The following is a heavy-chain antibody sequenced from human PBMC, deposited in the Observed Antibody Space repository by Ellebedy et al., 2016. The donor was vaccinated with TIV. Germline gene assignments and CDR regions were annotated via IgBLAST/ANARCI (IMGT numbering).Heavy chain of an antibody. J-gene: IGHJ4*02. D-gene: IGHD6-13*01. CDR3: ARDLAPRWYSTGYFDY. CDR1: GFTFSSYS. Sequence: GESLKISXAASGFTFSSYSMNWVRQAPGKGLEWVSYISSSSSTIYYADSVKGRFTISRDNAKNSLYLQMNSLRAEDTAVYYCARDLAPRWYSTGYFDYWGQGTLVTVSS. CDR2: ISSSSSTI. V-gene: IGHV3-48*01.